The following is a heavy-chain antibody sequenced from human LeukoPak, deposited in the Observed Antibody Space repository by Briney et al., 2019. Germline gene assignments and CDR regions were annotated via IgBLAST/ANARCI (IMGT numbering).Heavy chain of an antibody. D-gene: IGHD3-3*01. CDR2: MNPNSGNT. Sequence: ASVKVSCKASGYTFTSYDINWVRQATGQGLEWMGWMNPNSGNTGYAQKFQGRVTMTRNTSISTAYMELSSLRSEDTAVYYCARGCHEYDFWSGYFGGDYYYGMDVWGQGTTVTVSS. J-gene: IGHJ6*02. CDR3: ARGCHEYDFWSGYFGGDYYYGMDV. CDR1: GYTFTSYD. V-gene: IGHV1-8*01.